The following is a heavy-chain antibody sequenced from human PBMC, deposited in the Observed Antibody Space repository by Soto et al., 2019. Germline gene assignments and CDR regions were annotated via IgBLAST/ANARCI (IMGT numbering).Heavy chain of an antibody. CDR2: INAGNGNT. CDR1: GYTFTSYA. CDR3: ARSIVVVTALDY. D-gene: IGHD2-21*02. J-gene: IGHJ4*02. V-gene: IGHV1-3*05. Sequence: QVQLVQSGAEEKKPGASVKVSCKASGYTFTSYAMHWVRQAPGHRLEWMGWINAGNGNTESSQKFQGRVTITRDTAASTAYMELSSLRSEDTAVYYCARSIVVVTALDYWGQGTLVTVSS.